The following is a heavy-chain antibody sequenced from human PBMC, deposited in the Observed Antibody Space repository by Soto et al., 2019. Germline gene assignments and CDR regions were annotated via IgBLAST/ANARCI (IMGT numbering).Heavy chain of an antibody. Sequence: QVKLQESGPGLVKPSQTLSLTCTVPGGSISSGVYYWGWIGQPPGKGLGGFGYIYYSGSTYYNPSLKSRVTISVDTSKNQFSLKLSSVTAADTAVYYCARAYYSTAYYYYYGMDVWGQGTTVTVSS. CDR1: GGSISSGVYY. V-gene: IGHV4-30-4*01. CDR2: IYYSGST. D-gene: IGHD4-4*01. J-gene: IGHJ6*02. CDR3: ARAYYSTAYYYYYGMDV.